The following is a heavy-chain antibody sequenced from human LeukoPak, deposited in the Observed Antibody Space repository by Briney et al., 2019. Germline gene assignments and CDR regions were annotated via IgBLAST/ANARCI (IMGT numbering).Heavy chain of an antibody. D-gene: IGHD2-21*02. CDR1: RFTFSSYA. V-gene: IGHV3-64D*06. Sequence: LPGGSLRLSCSASRFTFSSYAMHWVRQAPGKGLEYVSAISSNGGSTYYADSVKVRFTISRDNSKNTLYLQMSSLRAEDTAVYYCARDLLRASRKVVVVTAINYWGQGTLVTVSS. CDR3: ARDLLRASRKVVVVTAINY. J-gene: IGHJ4*02. CDR2: ISSNGGST.